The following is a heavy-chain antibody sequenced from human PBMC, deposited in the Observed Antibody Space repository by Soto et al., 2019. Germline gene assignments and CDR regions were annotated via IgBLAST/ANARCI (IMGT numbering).Heavy chain of an antibody. Sequence: GGSLRLSCAASGFTFSSCWMNWVRQAPGKGLEWVANIKQDGGEKYYVDSVKGRFTIFRDNAKNSLYLEMNRLRAEDTAVYYCVSFSFDIWGQGTMVTVSS. CDR2: IKQDGGEK. V-gene: IGHV3-7*01. CDR1: GFTFSSCW. CDR3: VSFSFDI. J-gene: IGHJ3*02.